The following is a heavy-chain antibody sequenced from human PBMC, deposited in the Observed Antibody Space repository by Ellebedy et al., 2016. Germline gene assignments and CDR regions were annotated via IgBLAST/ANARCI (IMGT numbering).Heavy chain of an antibody. J-gene: IGHJ4*02. Sequence: GESLKISCAASGFTFSSYAMHWVRQAPGKGLEYISAISSNGGSTYYANSVKGRFTISRDNSKNTLYLQMGSLRAEDMAVYYCARDRGLLYRYFDYWGQGTLVTVSS. CDR2: ISSNGGST. V-gene: IGHV3-64*01. CDR3: ARDRGLLYRYFDY. D-gene: IGHD2-15*01. CDR1: GFTFSSYA.